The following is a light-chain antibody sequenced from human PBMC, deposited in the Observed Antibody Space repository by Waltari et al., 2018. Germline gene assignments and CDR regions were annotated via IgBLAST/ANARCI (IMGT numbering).Light chain of an antibody. CDR2: DVS. Sequence: QSALTQPASVSGSPGQSITISCTGTSSDVGGYNYVSWYQQHPGKAPKLMIYDVSNRPSGVSNRFSGSNSGNTASLTISGLQAEDEADYYCSSYTSSSVVVFGGGTKLTVL. CDR3: SSYTSSSVVV. J-gene: IGLJ2*01. CDR1: SSDVGGYNY. V-gene: IGLV2-14*03.